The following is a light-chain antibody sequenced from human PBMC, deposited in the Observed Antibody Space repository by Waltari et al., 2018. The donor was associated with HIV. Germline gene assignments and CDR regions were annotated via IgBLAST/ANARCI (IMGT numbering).Light chain of an antibody. CDR1: NSNIGAAYD. J-gene: IGLJ2*01. V-gene: IGLV1-40*01. CDR3: QSYDSSLSGSV. CDR2: GNN. Sequence: QSVLTQPPSVSGAPGQRVTISCTGSNSNIGAAYDVHWFQQLPGTAPKLVNYGNNNRPAGVPGGFSGSKSGTSAARAISGLQAEDEADYYCQSYDSSLSGSVFGGGTKLTVL.